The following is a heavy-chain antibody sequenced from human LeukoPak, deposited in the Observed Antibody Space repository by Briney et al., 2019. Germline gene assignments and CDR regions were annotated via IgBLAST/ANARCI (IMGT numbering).Heavy chain of an antibody. V-gene: IGHV3-30-3*01. CDR2: ISYDGSNK. CDR1: GFTFSSFA. CDR3: AKDMCSATSCSRRAFDI. J-gene: IGHJ3*02. D-gene: IGHD2-2*01. Sequence: GGSLRLSCAASGFTFSSFAMHWVRQAPGKGLEWVAVISYDGSNKYYADSVKGRFTISRDNSENTLYLQMNSLRAEDTAVFYCAKDMCSATSCSRRAFDIWGQGTMVTVSS.